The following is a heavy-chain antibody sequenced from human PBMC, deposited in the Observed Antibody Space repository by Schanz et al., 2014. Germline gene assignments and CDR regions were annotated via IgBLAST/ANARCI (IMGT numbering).Heavy chain of an antibody. D-gene: IGHD6-13*01. V-gene: IGHV1-46*03. CDR1: GYTFTTYY. CDR3: ARDGEAAAGCDY. Sequence: QVQLVQSGVEVKKPGVSVKVYCKASGYTFTTYYMHYVRQAPGQGLECMGIINPSGGSTSYAQKFQGRVTMTRDTSTSTVYMELSSLRSEDTAEYYCARDGEAAAGCDYWGQGTLVTVSS. CDR2: INPSGGST. J-gene: IGHJ4*02.